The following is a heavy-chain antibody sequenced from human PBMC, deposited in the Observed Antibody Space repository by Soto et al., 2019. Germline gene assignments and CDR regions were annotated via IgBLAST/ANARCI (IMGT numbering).Heavy chain of an antibody. CDR2: ISGSGGST. CDR3: AKGTYDILTGLKTYFDY. CDR1: GFTFSSYA. V-gene: IGHV3-23*01. Sequence: PGGSLRLSCAASGFTFSSYAMSWVRQAPGKGLEWVSAISGSGGSTYYADSVKGRFTISRDNSKNTLYLQMNSLRAEDTAVYYCAKGTYDILTGLKTYFDYWGQGTLVTVSS. D-gene: IGHD3-9*01. J-gene: IGHJ4*02.